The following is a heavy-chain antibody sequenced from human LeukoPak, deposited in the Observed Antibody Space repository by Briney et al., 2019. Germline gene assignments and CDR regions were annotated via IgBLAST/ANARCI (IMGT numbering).Heavy chain of an antibody. D-gene: IGHD3-9*01. Sequence: SETLSLTCTVSGGSISSSSYYWGWIRQPPGKGLEWIGSIYYSGSTYYNPSLKSRVTISVDTSKNQFSLKLSSVTAADTAVYYCARMGSDDILTGSPYYFDYWGQGTLVTVSS. V-gene: IGHV4-39*07. J-gene: IGHJ4*02. CDR2: IYYSGST. CDR3: ARMGSDDILTGSPYYFDY. CDR1: GGSISSSSYY.